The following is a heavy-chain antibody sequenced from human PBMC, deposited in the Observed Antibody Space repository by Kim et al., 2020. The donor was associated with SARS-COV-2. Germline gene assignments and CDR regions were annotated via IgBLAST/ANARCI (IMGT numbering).Heavy chain of an antibody. J-gene: IGHJ4*02. CDR3: ASHGWAAAGTTIDLSFDY. Sequence: GGSLRLSCAASGFTVSSNYMSWVRQAPGKGLEWVSVIYSGGSTYYADSVKGRFTISRDNSKNTLYLQMNSLRAEDTAVYYCASHGWAAAGTTIDLSFDYWGQGTLVTVSS. V-gene: IGHV3-53*01. D-gene: IGHD6-13*01. CDR1: GFTVSSNY. CDR2: IYSGGST.